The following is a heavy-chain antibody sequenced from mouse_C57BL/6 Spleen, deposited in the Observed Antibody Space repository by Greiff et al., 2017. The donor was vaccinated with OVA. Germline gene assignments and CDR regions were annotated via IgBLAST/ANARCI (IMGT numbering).Heavy chain of an antibody. J-gene: IGHJ2*01. CDR2: IYPGSGST. D-gene: IGHD1-1*01. CDR3: ARYGGSSFDY. V-gene: IGHV1-55*01. Sequence: VKQRPGQGLEWIGDIYPGSGSTNYNEKFKSKATLTVDTSSSTAYMQLSSLTSEDSAVYYCARYGGSSFDYWGQGTTLTVSS.